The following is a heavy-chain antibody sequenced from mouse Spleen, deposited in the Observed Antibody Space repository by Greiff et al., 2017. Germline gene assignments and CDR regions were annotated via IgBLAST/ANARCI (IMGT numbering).Heavy chain of an antibody. CDR2: INYDGSST. CDR1: GFTFSDYY. J-gene: IGHJ1*01. Sequence: DVMLVESEGGLVQPGSSMKLSCTASGFTFSDYYMAWVRQVPEKGLEWVANINYDGSSTYYLDSLKSRFIISRDNAKNILYLQMSSLKSEDTATYYCARRYYGSGYFDVWGAGTTVTVSS. CDR3: ARRYYGSGYFDV. D-gene: IGHD1-1*01. V-gene: IGHV5-16*02.